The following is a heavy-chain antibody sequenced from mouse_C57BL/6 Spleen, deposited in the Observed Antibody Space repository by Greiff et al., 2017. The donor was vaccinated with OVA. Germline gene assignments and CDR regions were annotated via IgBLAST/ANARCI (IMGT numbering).Heavy chain of an antibody. CDR1: GFTFSDYG. D-gene: IGHD3-3*01. V-gene: IGHV5-17*01. CDR3: ARRKGRGYFDY. J-gene: IGHJ2*01. CDR2: ISSGSSTI. Sequence: DVKLVESGGGLVKPGGSLKLSCAASGFTFSDYGMHWVRQAPEKGLEWVAYISSGSSTIYYADTVKGRFTISRDNAKNTLFLQMTSLRSEDTAMYYCARRKGRGYFDYWGQGTTLTVSS.